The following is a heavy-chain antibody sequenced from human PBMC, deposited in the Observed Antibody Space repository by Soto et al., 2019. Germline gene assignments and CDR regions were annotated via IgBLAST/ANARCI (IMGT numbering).Heavy chain of an antibody. CDR1: RDSIRFYS. V-gene: IGHV4-4*07. CDR2: IYSSGST. CDR3: ATEGPPSVVTATGFQF. Sequence: SETLAPTCTVSRDSIRFYSWAWIRQPPQKGLAWFGGIYSSGSTNYNPSVKSRITMSVATSKSQCSLKLTSVTAADTAVYFCATEGPPSVVTATGFQFWGQGTPVTVSS. D-gene: IGHD2-21*02. J-gene: IGHJ4*02.